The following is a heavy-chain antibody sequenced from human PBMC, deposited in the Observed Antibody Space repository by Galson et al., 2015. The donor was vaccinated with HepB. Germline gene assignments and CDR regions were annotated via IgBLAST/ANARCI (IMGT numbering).Heavy chain of an antibody. Sequence: LRLSCAASGFTFSSYGMHWVRQAPGKGLEWVAFIRYDGSNKYYADSVKGRFTISRDNSKNTLYLQMNSLTTEDTSVFYCAKVKGNDYGDRYFFDYWGQGTLVTVSS. CDR3: AKVKGNDYGDRYFFDY. CDR2: IRYDGSNK. V-gene: IGHV3-30*02. CDR1: GFTFSSYG. D-gene: IGHD4-17*01. J-gene: IGHJ4*02.